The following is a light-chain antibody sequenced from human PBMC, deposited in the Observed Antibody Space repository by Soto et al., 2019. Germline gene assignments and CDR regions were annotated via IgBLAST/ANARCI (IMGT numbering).Light chain of an antibody. Sequence: IVLTHSPGTLCGSPLEGATLSCISSQSVSSSYLAWYQQKPGQAPRPLIYSASRRATGIPDRFSGSGSGTDFTLTISGLEPEDFAVYYCQQYGSSTRTFGQGTKADIK. J-gene: IGKJ1*01. CDR2: SAS. V-gene: IGKV3-20*01. CDR3: QQYGSSTRT. CDR1: QSVSSSY.